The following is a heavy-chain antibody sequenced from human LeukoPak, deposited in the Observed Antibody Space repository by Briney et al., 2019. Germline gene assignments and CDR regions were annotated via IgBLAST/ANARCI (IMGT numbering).Heavy chain of an antibody. V-gene: IGHV3-53*01. CDR3: ARGPSYSGSYHRDFDY. CDR2: IYSGGST. CDR1: GFTVSSNY. D-gene: IGHD1-26*01. Sequence: GGSLRPSCAASGFTVSSNYTSWVRQAPGKGLEWVSVIYSGGSTYYADSVKGRFTISRDNSKNTLYLQMNSLRAEDTAVYYCARGPSYSGSYHRDFDYWGQGTLVTVSS. J-gene: IGHJ4*02.